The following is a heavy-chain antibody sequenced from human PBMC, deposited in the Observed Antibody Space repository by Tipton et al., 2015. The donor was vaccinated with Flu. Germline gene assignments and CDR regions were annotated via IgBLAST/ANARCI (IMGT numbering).Heavy chain of an antibody. CDR2: ISASDKTT. V-gene: IGHV3-48*03. CDR3: ARDGGTAVAGAFDY. CDR1: GFTFSSYE. Sequence: SLRLSCAASGFTFSSYEMNWVRQAPGKGPEWLSYISASDKTTYYADSVKGRFTISRDNAENSLYLQMNSLRVEDTAVYYCARDGGTAVAGAFDYWGQGTLVTISS. D-gene: IGHD6-19*01. J-gene: IGHJ4*02.